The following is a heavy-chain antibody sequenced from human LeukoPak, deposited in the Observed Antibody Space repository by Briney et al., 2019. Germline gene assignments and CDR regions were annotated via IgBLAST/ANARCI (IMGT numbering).Heavy chain of an antibody. J-gene: IGHJ5*02. Sequence: SETLSLTCTVSGGSISSYYGSWLRQPPGKGLEWIGYIYYSGSTNYNPSLKSRVTISVDTSKNQFSLKLSSVTAADTAVYYCARGGAAGSWFDPWGQGTLVTVSS. D-gene: IGHD6-13*01. CDR1: GGSISSYY. CDR3: ARGGAAGSWFDP. V-gene: IGHV4-59*01. CDR2: IYYSGST.